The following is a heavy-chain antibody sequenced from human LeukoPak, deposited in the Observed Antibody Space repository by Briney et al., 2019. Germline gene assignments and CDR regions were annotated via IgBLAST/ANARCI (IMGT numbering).Heavy chain of an antibody. J-gene: IGHJ6*02. CDR1: GYTFTGYY. D-gene: IGHD6-13*01. Sequence: ASVKVSCKASGYTFTGYYMHWVRQAPGQGLEWMGWINPNSGGTNYAQKFQGRVTMTRYTSISTAYMELSRLRSDDTAVYYCARVAAAGKYYYYGMDVWGQGTTVTVSS. V-gene: IGHV1-2*02. CDR3: ARVAAAGKYYYYGMDV. CDR2: INPNSGGT.